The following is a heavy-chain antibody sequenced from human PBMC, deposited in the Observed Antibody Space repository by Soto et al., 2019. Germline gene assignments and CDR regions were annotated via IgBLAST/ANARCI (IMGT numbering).Heavy chain of an antibody. J-gene: IGHJ4*02. CDR1: GYGFTTYG. CDR2: ISAHNGNT. Sequence: QVHLVQSGAEVKKPGASVKVSGKGSGYGFTTYGITWVRQAPGQGLEWMAWISAHNGNTNYAQKLQGRVTVTRDTSTESAYMGLRSMRSADTAVYYCASGRYGHYWGQGALVTVSS. V-gene: IGHV1-18*01. D-gene: IGHD1-26*01. CDR3: ASGRYGHY.